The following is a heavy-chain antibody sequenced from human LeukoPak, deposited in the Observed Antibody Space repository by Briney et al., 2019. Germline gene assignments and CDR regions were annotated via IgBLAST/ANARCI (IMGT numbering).Heavy chain of an antibody. CDR1: GFPFSSHG. CDR3: AKVTYGSGTYGAFDY. J-gene: IGHJ4*02. V-gene: IGHV3-23*01. CDR2: ISGSGGNT. D-gene: IGHD3-10*01. Sequence: GGSLRLSCAASGFPFSSHGMSWVRQAPGKGLEWVSTISGSGGNTYYADSVKGRFTISRDNSKNTLYLQMNSLRAEDTAVYYCAKVTYGSGTYGAFDYWGQGTLVTVSS.